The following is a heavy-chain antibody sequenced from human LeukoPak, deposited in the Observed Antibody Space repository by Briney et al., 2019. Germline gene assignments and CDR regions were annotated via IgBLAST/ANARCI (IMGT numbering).Heavy chain of an antibody. V-gene: IGHV4-4*07. CDR2: ISSSGST. D-gene: IGHD3-10*01. J-gene: IGHJ5*02. Sequence: SETLSLTCTVSGGSFPDQDWAWIRQTAGEGLQWIGRISSSGSTHHDPSLKRRVTFSVDGSKDQFSLELRAVTAADTGVYFCARVFGGNWLDPWGQGTLVTVSS. CDR3: ARVFGGNWLDP. CDR1: GGSFPDQD.